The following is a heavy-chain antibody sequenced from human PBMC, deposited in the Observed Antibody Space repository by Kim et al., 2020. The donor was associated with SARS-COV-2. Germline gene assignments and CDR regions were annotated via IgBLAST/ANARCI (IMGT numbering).Heavy chain of an antibody. J-gene: IGHJ4*02. CDR2: SYDGSNK. CDR3: TPYGD. V-gene: IGHV3-30*03. D-gene: IGHD4-17*01. Sequence: SYDGSNKYYADSVKGRFTISRDNSKNRVYLQMNSLRADDTALYYCTPYGDWGQGTLVTVSS.